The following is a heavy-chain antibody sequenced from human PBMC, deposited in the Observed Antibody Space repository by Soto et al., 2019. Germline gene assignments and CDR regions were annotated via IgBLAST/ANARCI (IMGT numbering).Heavy chain of an antibody. CDR1: GGSISSNNW. CDR3: ARSQSSGYSYEFDY. CDR2: IYHSGST. J-gene: IGHJ4*02. D-gene: IGHD3-22*01. Sequence: SETLSLTCAVSGGSISSNNWWSWIRQPPGKGLEWIGEIYHSGSTNDNPSLKSRVTISVDTSKNQFSLKLSSVTAADTAVYYCARSQSSGYSYEFDYWGQGTLVTVSS. V-gene: IGHV4-4*02.